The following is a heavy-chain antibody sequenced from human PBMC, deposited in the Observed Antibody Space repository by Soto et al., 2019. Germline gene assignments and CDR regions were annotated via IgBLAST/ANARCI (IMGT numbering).Heavy chain of an antibody. CDR1: GFTFSSYG. CDR2: ISYDGSNK. J-gene: IGHJ6*02. Sequence: QVQLVESGGGVVQPGRSLRLSCAASGFTFSSYGMHWVRQAPGKGLEWVAVISYDGSNKYYADSVKGRFTISRDNSKNTLYLQMNSLRAEDTAVYYCAKDRIYGMDVWGQGTTVTVSS. CDR3: AKDRIYGMDV. V-gene: IGHV3-30*18.